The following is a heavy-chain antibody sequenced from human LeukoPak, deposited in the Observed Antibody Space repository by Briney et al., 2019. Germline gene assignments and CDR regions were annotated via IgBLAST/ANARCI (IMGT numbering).Heavy chain of an antibody. J-gene: IGHJ4*02. V-gene: IGHV3-21*01. CDR3: ARAPSWNYHSSGYSDY. CDR1: GFTFSSYG. Sequence: PGGSLRLSCAASGFTFSSYGMNWVRQAPGKGLEWVSSISSSSSYIYYADSVKGRFTISRDNAKNSLYLQMNSLRAEDTAVYYCARAPSWNYHSSGYSDYWGQGTLVTVSS. D-gene: IGHD3-22*01. CDR2: ISSSSSYI.